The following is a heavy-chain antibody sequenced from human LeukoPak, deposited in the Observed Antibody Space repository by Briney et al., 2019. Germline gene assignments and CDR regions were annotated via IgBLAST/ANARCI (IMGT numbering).Heavy chain of an antibody. J-gene: IGHJ4*02. Sequence: SVKVSCKASGGTFSSYAISWVRQAPGQGLEWMGGIIPIFGTASYAQKFQGRVTITADESTSTAYMELSSLRSEDTAVYYCARGSGDITIFGVVTYFDYWGQGTLVTVSS. V-gene: IGHV1-69*13. CDR3: ARGSGDITIFGVVTYFDY. CDR1: GGTFSSYA. D-gene: IGHD3-3*01. CDR2: IIPIFGTA.